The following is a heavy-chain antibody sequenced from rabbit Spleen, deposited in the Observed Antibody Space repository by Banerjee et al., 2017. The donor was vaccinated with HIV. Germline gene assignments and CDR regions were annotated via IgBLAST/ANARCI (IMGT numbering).Heavy chain of an antibody. CDR2: IAGSSSDFT. CDR3: ARDTGSSFSSYGMDL. D-gene: IGHD8-1*01. Sequence: QSLEESGGDLVKPGASLTLTCTTSGVYFIDKNEMIWVLPAPGKGLEWISCIAGSSSDFTYSATWAKGRSIISKTSSTTVTLQMTSLTAADTATYFCARDTGSSFSSYGMDLWGQGTLVTVS. J-gene: IGHJ6*01. V-gene: IGHV1S40*01. CDR1: GVYFIDKNE.